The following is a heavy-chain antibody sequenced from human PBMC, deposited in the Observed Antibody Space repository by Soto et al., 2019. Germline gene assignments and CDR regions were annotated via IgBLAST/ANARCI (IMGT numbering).Heavy chain of an antibody. CDR3: ASRTHSSGWRFDP. J-gene: IGHJ5*02. Sequence: PGESLKISCKGSGYSFTSYWISWVRQMPGKGLEWMGRIDPSDSYTNYSPSFQGHVTISADKSISTAYLQWSSLKASDTAMYYCASRTHSSGWRFDPWGQGTLVTVSS. CDR2: IDPSDSYT. CDR1: GYSFTSYW. D-gene: IGHD6-19*01. V-gene: IGHV5-10-1*01.